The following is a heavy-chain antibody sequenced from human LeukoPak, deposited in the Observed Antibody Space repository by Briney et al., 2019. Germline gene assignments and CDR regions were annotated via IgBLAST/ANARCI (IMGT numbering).Heavy chain of an antibody. D-gene: IGHD1-26*01. J-gene: IGHJ4*02. CDR2: IWPSDSXX. Sequence: GESLQISCKGSGYIFTNYWIGWVRQMPGKGLXXMGIIWPSDSXXXYSXSXQGQVTISADKSISTAYLQWSSLKASDTAIYFCARRISGYYIDYWGQGTLVSVSS. V-gene: IGHV5-51*01. CDR1: GYIFTNYW. CDR3: ARRISGYYIDY.